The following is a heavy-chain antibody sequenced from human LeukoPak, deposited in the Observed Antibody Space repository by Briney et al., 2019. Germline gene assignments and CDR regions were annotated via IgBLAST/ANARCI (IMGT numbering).Heavy chain of an antibody. CDR1: GYTFTSYG. CDR3: ARLAHYYGSGSYYSNWFDP. J-gene: IGHJ5*02. V-gene: IGHV1-18*01. Sequence: ASVKVSCKASGYTFTSYGISWVRQAPGQGLEWMGWISAYNGNTNYAQKLQGRVTMTTDTSTSTAYMELRSLRSDDTAVYYCARLAHYYGSGSYYSNWFDPWGQGTLVTVSS. D-gene: IGHD3-10*01. CDR2: ISAYNGNT.